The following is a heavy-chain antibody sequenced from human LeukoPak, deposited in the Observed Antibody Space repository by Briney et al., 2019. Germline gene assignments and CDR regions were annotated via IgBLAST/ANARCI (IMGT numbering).Heavy chain of an antibody. J-gene: IGHJ4*02. D-gene: IGHD6-13*01. CDR3: AIRIAAAGFGDVDY. CDR2: INPSGGST. Sequence: GASVKVSCKASGYTFTGYYMHWVRQAPGQGLEWMGIINPSGGSTSYAQKFQGRVTMTRDTPTSTVYMELSSLRSEDTAVYYCAIRIAAAGFGDVDYWGQGTLVTVSS. V-gene: IGHV1-46*01. CDR1: GYTFTGYY.